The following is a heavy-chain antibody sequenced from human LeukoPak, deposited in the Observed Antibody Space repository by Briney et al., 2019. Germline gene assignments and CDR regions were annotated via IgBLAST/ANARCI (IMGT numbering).Heavy chain of an antibody. CDR3: ARMYYDILTGMMAFDI. J-gene: IGHJ3*02. V-gene: IGHV4-38-2*02. CDR2: IYHSGST. CDR1: GYSISSGYY. D-gene: IGHD3-9*01. Sequence: SETLSLTCTVSGYSISSGYYWGWIRQPPGKGLEWIGSIYHSGSTYYNPSLKSRVTISVDTSKNQFSLKLSSVTAADTAVYYCARMYYDILTGMMAFDIWGQGTMVTVSS.